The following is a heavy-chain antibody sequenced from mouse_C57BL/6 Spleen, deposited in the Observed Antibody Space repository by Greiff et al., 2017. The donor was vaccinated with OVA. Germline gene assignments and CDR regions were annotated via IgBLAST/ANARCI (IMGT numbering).Heavy chain of an antibody. V-gene: IGHV1-53*01. Sequence: VQLQQSGTELVKPGASVKLSCKASGYTFTSYWMHWVKQRPGQGLEWIGNINPSNGGTNYNEKFKSKATLTVDKSSSTAYMQLSSLTSEDSAVYYCARFFITTVVPYYFDYWGQGTTLTVSS. CDR3: ARFFITTVVPYYFDY. CDR1: GYTFTSYW. J-gene: IGHJ2*01. D-gene: IGHD1-1*01. CDR2: INPSNGGT.